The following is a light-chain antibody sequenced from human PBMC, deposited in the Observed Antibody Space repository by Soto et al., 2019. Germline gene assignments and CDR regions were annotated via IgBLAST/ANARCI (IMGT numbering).Light chain of an antibody. CDR1: QSVTASY. J-gene: IGKJ5*01. V-gene: IGKV3-20*01. CDR2: GAS. CDR3: QQYVISIT. Sequence: EMVLKKSPGTLSLYTGEGATLSCRASQSVTASYLAWYHHKPGQAPRLLIYGASSRATGIPDRFSGSGSGTDFTLTISRLEPEDIAVYYCQQYVISITFGQGRLLEI.